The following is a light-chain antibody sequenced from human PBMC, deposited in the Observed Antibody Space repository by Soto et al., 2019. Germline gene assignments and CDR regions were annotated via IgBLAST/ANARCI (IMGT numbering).Light chain of an antibody. J-gene: IGKJ5*01. CDR1: QSIIGL. CDR2: GAS. Sequence: EIVLTQSPATLPVSPGERPTLSCRASQSIIGLLAWYQQKPGQAPRLLIYGASTRATGIPARFSGSGSGTDFTLTISSLQSEDFAVYYCQQYYDWPITFGQGTRLEIK. V-gene: IGKV3-15*01. CDR3: QQYYDWPIT.